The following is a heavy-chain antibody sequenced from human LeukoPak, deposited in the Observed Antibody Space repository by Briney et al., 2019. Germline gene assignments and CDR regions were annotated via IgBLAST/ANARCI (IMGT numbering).Heavy chain of an antibody. V-gene: IGHV1-69*13. CDR1: GGTFSRYT. CDR3: ARDYPKGRPHYYYYGMDV. Sequence: ASVKVSCKASGGTFSRYTISWVRQRPGQGLEWMGGIIPIFGTANYAQKFQGRVTITADESTSTAYMELSSLRSEDTAVYYCARDYPKGRPHYYYYGMDVWGQGTTVTVSS. CDR2: IIPIFGTA. J-gene: IGHJ6*02.